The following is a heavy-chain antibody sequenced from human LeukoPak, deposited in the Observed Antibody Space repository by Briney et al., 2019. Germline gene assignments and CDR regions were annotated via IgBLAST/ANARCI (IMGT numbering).Heavy chain of an antibody. CDR2: INPSGGST. Sequence: ASVKVSCKASGYTFTSYYMHWVRQAPGQGLEWMGIINPSGGSTSYAQKFQGRVTMTRDTSTSTVYMELSSLRSEDTAVYYCARSYGYVWGSYRSQPKLFVYWGQGTLVTVSS. D-gene: IGHD3-16*02. J-gene: IGHJ4*02. CDR1: GYTFTSYY. CDR3: ARSYGYVWGSYRSQPKLFVY. V-gene: IGHV1-46*01.